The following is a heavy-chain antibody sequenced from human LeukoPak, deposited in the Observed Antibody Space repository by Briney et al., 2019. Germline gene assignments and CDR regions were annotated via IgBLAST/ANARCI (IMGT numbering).Heavy chain of an antibody. Sequence: GGSLRLSCAPSGFIFSIYWMTWVRQAPGKGLEWVANIKQDGSEKYYVDSVKGRFSISRDNAKNSLYLQMNSLRAEDTAVYFCARGPVLGYCSSTSCYANWFDPWGQGTLVTVSS. D-gene: IGHD2-2*01. CDR1: GFIFSIYW. CDR2: IKQDGSEK. CDR3: ARGPVLGYCSSTSCYANWFDP. J-gene: IGHJ5*02. V-gene: IGHV3-7*01.